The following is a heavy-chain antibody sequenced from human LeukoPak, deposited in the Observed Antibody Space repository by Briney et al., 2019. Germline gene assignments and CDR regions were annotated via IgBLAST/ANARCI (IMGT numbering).Heavy chain of an antibody. V-gene: IGHV3-11*06. CDR2: ISSSSSYT. J-gene: IGHJ4*02. CDR3: ARDQGIFDY. CDR1: GFTFSDYY. Sequence: KPGGSLRLSCAASGFTFSDYYMSWIRQAPGKGLEWVSYISSSSSYTNYADSVKGRFTISRDNAKNSLYLQMNSLRDEDSAVYYCARDQGIFDYWGQGTLVTVSS.